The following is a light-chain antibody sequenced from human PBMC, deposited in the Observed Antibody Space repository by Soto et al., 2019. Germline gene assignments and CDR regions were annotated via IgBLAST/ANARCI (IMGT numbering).Light chain of an antibody. CDR1: QSVNSH. V-gene: IGKV3-20*01. J-gene: IGKJ1*01. Sequence: EIVLTQSQGTLSLSPGERATLSCRASQSVNSHLGWYQQKPGQAPRLLIYGAFSRATCIPDRFSGSESGTDFTLTISRLEPEDFAVYYCQQYGSSPWTFGQGTKV. CDR3: QQYGSSPWT. CDR2: GAF.